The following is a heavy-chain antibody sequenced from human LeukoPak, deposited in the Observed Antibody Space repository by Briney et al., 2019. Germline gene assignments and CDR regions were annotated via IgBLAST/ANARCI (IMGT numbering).Heavy chain of an antibody. V-gene: IGHV1-2*02. CDR1: GYTFSGYY. CDR2: INPNSGGT. J-gene: IGHJ5*02. CDR3: ASGYPTGYCSSTSCYP. Sequence: ASVKVSCKASGYTFSGYYMHWVRQAPGQGLEWMGWINPNSGGTNYAQKFQGRVTMTRDTSISTAYMELSRLRSDDTAVYYCASGYPTGYCSSTSCYPWGQGTLVTVSS. D-gene: IGHD2-2*01.